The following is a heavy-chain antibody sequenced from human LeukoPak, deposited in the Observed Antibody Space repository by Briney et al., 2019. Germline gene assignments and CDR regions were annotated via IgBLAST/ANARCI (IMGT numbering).Heavy chain of an antibody. Sequence: PGGSLRLSCAASGFTFRSYWMSWVRQAPGKGLEWVANINQGGSVQYYMYSVKGRFTISRDDAKNSLYVQMNSLRDEDTAVYYCARVEYSGWNLEYWGQGTLVTVSS. D-gene: IGHD5-12*01. CDR3: ARVEYSGWNLEY. J-gene: IGHJ4*02. CDR2: INQGGSVQ. CDR1: GFTFRSYW. V-gene: IGHV3-7*01.